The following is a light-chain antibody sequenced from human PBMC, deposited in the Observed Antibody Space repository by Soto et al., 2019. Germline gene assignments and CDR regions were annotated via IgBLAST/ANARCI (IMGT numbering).Light chain of an antibody. CDR2: GVS. V-gene: IGLV2-14*01. CDR3: GSYTTIKNFV. J-gene: IGLJ1*01. CDR1: GSDVGGYNF. Sequence: QSALAQPASVSGSPGQSITISCTGTGSDVGGYNFVSWYQQHPGNAPKLMIYGVSNRPSGVSYRFSGSKSGNTASLTISGLQAEDEADYYCGSYTTIKNFVFGTGTKVTVL.